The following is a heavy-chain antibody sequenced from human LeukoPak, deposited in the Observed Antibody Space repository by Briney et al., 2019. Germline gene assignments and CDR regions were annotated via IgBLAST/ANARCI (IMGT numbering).Heavy chain of an antibody. J-gene: IGHJ6*03. CDR1: GGSISSYY. CDR2: IYTSGST. CDR3: ARESRGVVVRAFYYYYMDV. Sequence: ASETLSLTCTVSGGSISSYYWSWIRQPAGKGLEWIGRIYTSGSTNYNPSLKSRVTMSVDTSKNQFPLKLSSVTAADTAVYYCARESRGVVVRAFYYYYMDVWGKGTTVTVSS. D-gene: IGHD3-22*01. V-gene: IGHV4-4*07.